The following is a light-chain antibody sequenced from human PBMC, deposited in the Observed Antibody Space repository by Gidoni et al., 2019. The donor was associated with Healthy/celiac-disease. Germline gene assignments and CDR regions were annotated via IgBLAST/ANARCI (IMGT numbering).Light chain of an antibody. V-gene: IGKV2-30*01. CDR2: KVS. CDR3: MQGTHWPPT. CDR1: QSLVYSDGHTY. J-gene: IGKJ1*01. Sequence: DAVMIQSPLSLPVTLGQPASISCRSSQSLVYSDGHTYLNWFQQRPGQAPRRRIYKVSTRDSGVPDIFIGSGSGTDFTLKISRVEAEDVGVYYCMQGTHWPPTFGQGTKVEIK.